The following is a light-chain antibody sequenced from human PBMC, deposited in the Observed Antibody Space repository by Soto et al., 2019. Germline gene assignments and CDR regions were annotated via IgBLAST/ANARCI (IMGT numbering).Light chain of an antibody. V-gene: IGKV3-11*01. CDR3: QQRSNWPPLFT. CDR2: DAS. J-gene: IGKJ3*01. CDR1: QSVSSY. Sequence: EIVLTQSPATLSLSPGERATLSCRASQSVSSYLAWYQQKPGQAPRLLIYDASNRATGIPARFSGSGSGTDFTLTISSLEPEDLAVYYGQQRSNWPPLFTFGPRTKVYIK.